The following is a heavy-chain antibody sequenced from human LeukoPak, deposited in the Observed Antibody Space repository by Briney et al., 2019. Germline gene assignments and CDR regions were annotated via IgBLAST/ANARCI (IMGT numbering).Heavy chain of an antibody. J-gene: IGHJ4*02. CDR3: ALSYYYDSSGPYFDY. CDR2: ISSSSSTI. CDR1: GFTFSSYS. D-gene: IGHD3-22*01. Sequence: PGGSLRLSCAASGFTFSSYSMNWVRQAPGKGLEWVSYISSSSSTIYYADSVKGRFTISRDNSKNTLYLQMNSLRAEDTAVYYCALSYYYDSSGPYFDYWGQGTLVTVSS. V-gene: IGHV3-48*01.